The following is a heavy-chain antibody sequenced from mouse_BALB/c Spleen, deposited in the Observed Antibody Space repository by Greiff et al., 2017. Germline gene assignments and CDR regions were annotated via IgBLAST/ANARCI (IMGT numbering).Heavy chain of an antibody. CDR3: TRPLEGFAY. V-gene: IGHV1-5*01. CDR2: IYPGNSDT. D-gene: IGHD1-2*01. CDR1: GYTFTSYW. Sequence: EVQLQQSGTVLARPGASVKMSCKASGYTFTSYWMHWVKQRPGQGLEWIGAIYPGNSDTSYNQKFKGKAKLTAVTSTSTAYMELGSLTNEDSAVYYCTRPLEGFAYWGQGTLVTVSA. J-gene: IGHJ3*01.